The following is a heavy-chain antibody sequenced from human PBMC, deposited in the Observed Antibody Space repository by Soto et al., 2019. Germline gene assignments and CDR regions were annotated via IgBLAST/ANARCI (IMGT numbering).Heavy chain of an antibody. Sequence: QLQLQESGPGLVKPSETLSLTCSVSDDSINSDKYYWGWIRQPPGKGLEWIGSIYYRGNAYYNPSLQTRVTISPDKSKSQFSLKLNSVTAADSAVYFCARLEGLATISYSFDFWGPGALVTVSS. CDR2: IYYRGNA. J-gene: IGHJ4*02. V-gene: IGHV4-39*01. CDR1: DDSINSDKYY. D-gene: IGHD3-3*01. CDR3: ARLEGLATISYSFDF.